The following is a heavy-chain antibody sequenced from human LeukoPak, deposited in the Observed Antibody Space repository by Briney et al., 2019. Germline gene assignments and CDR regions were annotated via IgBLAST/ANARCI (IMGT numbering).Heavy chain of an antibody. Sequence: GRSLRLSCAASGFTFDDYAMHWVRQAPGKGLEWVSGISWNSGSIGYADSVKGRFTISRGNAKNSLYRQMNSLRAEDTALYYCAKGASSTSVVDWFDPWGQGTLVTVSS. CDR3: AKGASSTSVVDWFDP. CDR1: GFTFDDYA. J-gene: IGHJ5*02. CDR2: ISWNSGSI. V-gene: IGHV3-9*01. D-gene: IGHD2-2*01.